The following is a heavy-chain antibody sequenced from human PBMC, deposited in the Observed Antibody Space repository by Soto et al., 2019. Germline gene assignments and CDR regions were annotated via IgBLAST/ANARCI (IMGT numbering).Heavy chain of an antibody. V-gene: IGHV3-30-3*01. Sequence: GGSLRLSCAASGFTFSSYAMHWVRQAPGKGLEWVAVISYDGSNKYYADSVKGRFTISRDNSKNTLYLQMNSLRAEDTAVYYCARDEGPGGYCSSTSCYAEYFDYWGQGTLVTVSS. CDR2: ISYDGSNK. CDR1: GFTFSSYA. CDR3: ARDEGPGGYCSSTSCYAEYFDY. D-gene: IGHD2-2*01. J-gene: IGHJ4*02.